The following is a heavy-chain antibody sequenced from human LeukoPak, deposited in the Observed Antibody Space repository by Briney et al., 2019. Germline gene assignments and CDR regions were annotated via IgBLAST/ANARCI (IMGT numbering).Heavy chain of an antibody. Sequence: ASVKVSCKASGYTFTGYYMHWVRQAPGQGLEWMGWISAYNGNTNYAQKFQDRVTMTTVTSTSTAYMELRSLRSDDTAIYYCARDRSSSSLWGQGTLVTVSS. D-gene: IGHD6-6*01. CDR2: ISAYNGNT. V-gene: IGHV1-18*04. J-gene: IGHJ4*02. CDR1: GYTFTGYY. CDR3: ARDRSSSSL.